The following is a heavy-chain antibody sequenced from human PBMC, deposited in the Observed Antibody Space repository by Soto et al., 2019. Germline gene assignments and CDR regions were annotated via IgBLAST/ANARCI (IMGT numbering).Heavy chain of an antibody. V-gene: IGHV4-34*01. CDR3: ASTFIFDTIFGLVKPSSVDS. J-gene: IGHJ4*02. CDR2: INHSGST. D-gene: IGHD3-3*01. CDR1: GGYFTGYY. Sequence: QVHLQQWGAGLLNPSATLSLTCAVYGGYFTGYYWSWIRQPPGKGLEWIGEINHSGSTNYNPSLKSRVTISLDTSKNQFSLKLNSVTAADTAVYYCASTFIFDTIFGLVKPSSVDSWGQGILVSVSS.